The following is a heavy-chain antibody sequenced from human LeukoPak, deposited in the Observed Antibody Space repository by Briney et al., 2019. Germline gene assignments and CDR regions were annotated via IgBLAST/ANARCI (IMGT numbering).Heavy chain of an antibody. J-gene: IGHJ6*01. CDR1: GYSFTSYW. CDR3: ARRKRNGNGLRGDGMDV. D-gene: IGHD4-17*01. Sequence: GESLKISCKGSGYSFTSYWIGWVGQMPGKGLEWMGIIYPGDSDTSYSPSFQGQVTISADKALSTAYLQWSSLKASDTAMYYCARRKRNGNGLRGDGMDVWRQGTTVTVPS. CDR2: IYPGDSDT. V-gene: IGHV5-51*01.